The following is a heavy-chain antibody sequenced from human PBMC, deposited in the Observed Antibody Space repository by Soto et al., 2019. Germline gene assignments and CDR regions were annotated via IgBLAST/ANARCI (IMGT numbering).Heavy chain of an antibody. CDR3: AKDRYSSGWYLHAFDI. CDR1: GFTFSSYG. Sequence: QVQLVESGGGVVQPGRSLRLSCAASGFTFSSYGMHWVRQAPGKGLEWVAVISYDGSNKYYADSVKGRFTISRDNSKNTLYLQMNSLRAEDTAVYYCAKDRYSSGWYLHAFDIWGQGTMVTVSS. CDR2: ISYDGSNK. D-gene: IGHD6-19*01. J-gene: IGHJ3*02. V-gene: IGHV3-30*18.